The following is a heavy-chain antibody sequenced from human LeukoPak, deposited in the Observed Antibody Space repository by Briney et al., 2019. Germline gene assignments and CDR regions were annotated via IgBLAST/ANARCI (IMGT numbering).Heavy chain of an antibody. J-gene: IGHJ6*03. CDR1: GYTFTGYY. Sequence: GASVKVSCKASGYTFTGYYMHWARQAPGQGLEWMGGIIPIFGTANYAQKFQGRVTITADKSTSTAYMELSSLRSEDTAVYYCARGYCSGGSCYSYYYYNYMDVWGKGTTVTVSS. V-gene: IGHV1-69*06. D-gene: IGHD2-15*01. CDR2: IIPIFGTA. CDR3: ARGYCSGGSCYSYYYYNYMDV.